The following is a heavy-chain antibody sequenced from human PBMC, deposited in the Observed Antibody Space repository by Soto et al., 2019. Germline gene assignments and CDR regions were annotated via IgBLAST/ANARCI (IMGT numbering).Heavy chain of an antibody. D-gene: IGHD6-13*01. CDR1: GYTFSTYD. V-gene: IGHV1-8*01. CDR3: ARTMGGIAAAGNDY. Sequence: QVQLVQSGVEVKKPGASVKVSCKASGYTFSTYDIDWVRLATGQGLEWMGSMNPNSGNTEYAQKFQGRVTMTRDTSKTTAYMELSSLRSEDTAIYYCARTMGGIAAAGNDYWGQGTLVTVSS. CDR2: MNPNSGNT. J-gene: IGHJ4*02.